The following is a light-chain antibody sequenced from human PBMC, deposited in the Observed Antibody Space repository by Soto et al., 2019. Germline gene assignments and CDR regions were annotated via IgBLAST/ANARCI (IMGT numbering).Light chain of an antibody. CDR1: SNDIGTYDY. V-gene: IGLV2-14*01. Sequence: TQPGSVFDSPGQSITISCTGNSNDIGTYDYVCWYQQHPGKAPRLLIHGVHNRSPGISGRFSASKSGLTASLTISGLQAEDEADYYCTAFSANREYLFGPRTKVTVL. CDR3: TAFSANREYL. CDR2: GVH. J-gene: IGLJ1*01.